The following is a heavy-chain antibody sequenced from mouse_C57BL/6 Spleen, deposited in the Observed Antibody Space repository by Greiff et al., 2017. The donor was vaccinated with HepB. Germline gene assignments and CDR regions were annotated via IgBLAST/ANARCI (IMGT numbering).Heavy chain of an antibody. J-gene: IGHJ4*01. Sequence: EVKLMESGGGLVKPGGSLKLSCAASGFTFSSYAMSWVRQTPEKRLEWVATISDGGSYTYYPDNVKGRFTISRDNAKNNLYLQMSHLKSEDTAMYYCARDLVGYYAMDYWGQGTSVTVSS. D-gene: IGHD2-2*01. V-gene: IGHV5-4*01. CDR2: ISDGGSYT. CDR1: GFTFSSYA. CDR3: ARDLVGYYAMDY.